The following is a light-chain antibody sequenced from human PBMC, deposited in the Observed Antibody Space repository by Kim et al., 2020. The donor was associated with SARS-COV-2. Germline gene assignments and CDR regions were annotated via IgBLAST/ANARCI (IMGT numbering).Light chain of an antibody. CDR2: DNT. CDR3: QSYDSGLSRSVV. J-gene: IGLJ2*01. CDR1: GSSIGPRYG. Sequence: VTISCTWSGSSIGPRYGVHGYQQLPGTAPKLLLYDNTHRPSGVSDRFSASRSATSASLAITGLQTDDEGDYFCQSYDSGLSRSVVFGGGTQLTVL. V-gene: IGLV1-40*01.